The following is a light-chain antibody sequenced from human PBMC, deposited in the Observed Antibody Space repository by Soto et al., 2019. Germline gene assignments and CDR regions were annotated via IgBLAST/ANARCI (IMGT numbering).Light chain of an antibody. Sequence: DIQLTQSPSFLSASVGDRVTVTCRASQGISSYLDWYQQKPGTAPKLLIYAASTLQSGVPSRFSGSGSGTEFTLTISSLQPEDVTTYYCQQLNSYPQLTFGGGTKVEIK. CDR3: QQLNSYPQLT. CDR2: AAS. V-gene: IGKV1-9*01. J-gene: IGKJ4*01. CDR1: QGISSY.